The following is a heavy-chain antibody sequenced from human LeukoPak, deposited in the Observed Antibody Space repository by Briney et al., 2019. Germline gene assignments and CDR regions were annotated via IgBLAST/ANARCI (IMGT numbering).Heavy chain of an antibody. D-gene: IGHD6-19*01. CDR2: ISAYNGNA. V-gene: IGHV1-18*01. CDR1: GYTFTNYG. Sequence: ASVKVSCKASGYTFTNYGISWVRQAPGQGLEWMGWISAYNGNANYAQNLQGRVTITTDESTSTAYMELSSLRSEDTAVYYCAIIAVAGKSDPWGQGTLVTVSS. J-gene: IGHJ5*02. CDR3: AIIAVAGKSDP.